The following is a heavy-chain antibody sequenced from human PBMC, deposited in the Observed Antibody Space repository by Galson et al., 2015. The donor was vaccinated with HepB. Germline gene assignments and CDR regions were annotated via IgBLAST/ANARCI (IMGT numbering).Heavy chain of an antibody. CDR1: GDSVSSDSAA. CDR3: ARMADSSSWTGSFYFYYGMDV. J-gene: IGHJ6*02. D-gene: IGHD6-13*01. CDR2: TYYRSKWYN. V-gene: IGHV6-1*01. Sequence: CAISGDSVSSDSAAWSWIRQSPSRGLEWLGKTYYRSKWYNDYAESVKSRININTDTSKNQFSLQLKSLTPEDTAVYYCARMADSSSWTGSFYFYYGMDVWGQGTAVTVSS.